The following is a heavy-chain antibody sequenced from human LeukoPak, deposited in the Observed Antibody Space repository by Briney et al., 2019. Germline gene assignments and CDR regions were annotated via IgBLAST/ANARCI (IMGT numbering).Heavy chain of an antibody. CDR2: IRYDGSNK. J-gene: IGHJ4*02. D-gene: IGHD2/OR15-2a*01. V-gene: IGHV3-30*02. Sequence: PGGSLRLSCAASGFTFSSYGMHWVRQAPGKGLEWVAFIRYDGSNKYYADSVRGRFTISRDNSKNTLYLRMNSLRGEDTAVYYCAKDLLWQIDYWGRGTLVTVSS. CDR3: AKDLLWQIDY. CDR1: GFTFSSYG.